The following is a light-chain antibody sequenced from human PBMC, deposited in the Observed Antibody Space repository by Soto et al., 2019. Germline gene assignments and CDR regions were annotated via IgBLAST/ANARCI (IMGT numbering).Light chain of an antibody. CDR2: DAS. CDR1: QDISNY. Sequence: DIQMTQSPSSLSASVGDRVTITCQASQDISNYLNWYQQKPGKAPKLLIYDASNLETGVPSRFSGSGSGTDFTFTISSLQPEDIATYYCHQYDNLPRTCGQGTKVDIK. V-gene: IGKV1-33*01. J-gene: IGKJ1*01. CDR3: HQYDNLPRT.